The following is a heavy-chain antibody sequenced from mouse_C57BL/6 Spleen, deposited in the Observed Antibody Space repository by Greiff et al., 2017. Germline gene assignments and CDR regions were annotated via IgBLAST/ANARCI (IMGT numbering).Heavy chain of an antibody. CDR2: ISSGGSYT. CDR3: ARHSYSNYIFDY. Sequence: EVKLVESGGDLVKPGGSLKLSCAASGFTFSSYGMSWVRQTPDKRLEWVATISSGGSYTYYPDSVKGRFTISRDNAKTTLYLQMSSLKSEDTAMYYCARHSYSNYIFDYWGQGTTLTVSS. J-gene: IGHJ2*01. D-gene: IGHD2-5*01. V-gene: IGHV5-6*01. CDR1: GFTFSSYG.